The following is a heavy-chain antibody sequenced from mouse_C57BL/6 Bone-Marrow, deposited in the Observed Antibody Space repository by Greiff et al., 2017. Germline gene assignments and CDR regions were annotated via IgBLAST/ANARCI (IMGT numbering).Heavy chain of an antibody. CDR1: GFTFSSYG. CDR3: ARQITSFDY. Sequence: EVMLVESGGDLVKPGGSLKLSCAASGFTFSSYGMSWVRQTPDKRLEWVATISSGGSYTYYPDSVKGRFTISRDNAKHTLYLQMSSLKSEDTAMYYCARQITSFDYWGQGTTLTVSS. D-gene: IGHD1-1*01. J-gene: IGHJ2*01. CDR2: ISSGGSYT. V-gene: IGHV5-6*01.